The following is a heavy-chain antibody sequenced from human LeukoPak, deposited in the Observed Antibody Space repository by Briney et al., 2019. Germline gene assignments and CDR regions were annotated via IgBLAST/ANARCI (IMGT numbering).Heavy chain of an antibody. D-gene: IGHD2-15*01. CDR2: IYHSGST. CDR1: GYSISSGYY. CDR3: AREARYCSGGSCYEPDY. V-gene: IGHV4-38-2*02. Sequence: SETLSLTCTVSGYSISSGYYWGWIRQPPGKGLEWIGSIYHSGSTYYNPSLKSRVTISVDTSKNQFSLKLSSMTAADTAVYYCAREARYCSGGSCYEPDYWGQGTLVTVSS. J-gene: IGHJ4*02.